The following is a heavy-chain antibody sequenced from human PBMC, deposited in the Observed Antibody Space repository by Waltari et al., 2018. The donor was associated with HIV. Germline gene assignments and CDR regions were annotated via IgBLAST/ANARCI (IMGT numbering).Heavy chain of an antibody. CDR1: GFSFRSHW. Sequence: EVQLVEFGGGLVQPAGALRFSCAASGFSFRSHWMHCVRRAPGKGLVWVSRIKSDGTITTYADSVKGRFTISRDNAKNTLFLQMNSLRAEDTAIYYCARDLVVLRYFDWLSTYFDYWGQGTLVTVSS. CDR3: ARDLVVLRYFDWLSTYFDY. D-gene: IGHD3-9*01. CDR2: IKSDGTIT. V-gene: IGHV3-74*01. J-gene: IGHJ4*02.